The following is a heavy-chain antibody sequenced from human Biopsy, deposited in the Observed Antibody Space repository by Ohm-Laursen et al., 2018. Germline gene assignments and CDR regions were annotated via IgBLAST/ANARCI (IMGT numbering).Heavy chain of an antibody. V-gene: IGHV4-31*03. D-gene: IGHD5-12*01. CDR1: GVSINGGRYY. J-gene: IGHJ4*02. CDR3: ARLGSGDYFPTFFDF. Sequence: SRTLSFTCTVSGVSINGGRYYWNWIRHHPGKGLEWIGNIFYSANTYYNPSLKSRFTISVDTSKNQFSLKLSSVTAADTAVYYCARLGSGDYFPTFFDFWGQGALVTVSS. CDR2: IFYSANT.